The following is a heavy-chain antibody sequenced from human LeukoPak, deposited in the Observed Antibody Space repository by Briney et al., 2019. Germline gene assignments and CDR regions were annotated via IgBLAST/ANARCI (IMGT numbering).Heavy chain of an antibody. D-gene: IGHD3-22*01. CDR3: AFHNSSGNFGY. J-gene: IGHJ4*02. V-gene: IGHV3-74*01. CDR1: GFTFSSCG. Sequence: GGSLRLSCAASGFTFSSCGMHWVRQAPGKGLVWVSRIKTGGSDTAYADSVKGRFTISRDNAKNTLYLQMNSLRPEDTAVYYCAFHNSSGNFGYWGQGTLVTVSS. CDR2: IKTGGSDT.